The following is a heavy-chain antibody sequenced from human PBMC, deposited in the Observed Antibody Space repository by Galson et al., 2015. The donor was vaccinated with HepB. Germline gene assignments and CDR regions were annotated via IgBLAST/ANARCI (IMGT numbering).Heavy chain of an antibody. Sequence: SLRLSCAASGFTFSSYAMSWVRQAPGKGLEWVSAISGSGGSTYYADSVKGRFTISRDNSKNTLYLQMNSLRAEDTAVYYCARQDYDFWSGYEFSAPGTQIDYWGQGTLVTVSS. D-gene: IGHD3-3*01. V-gene: IGHV3-23*01. CDR3: ARQDYDFWSGYEFSAPGTQIDY. J-gene: IGHJ4*02. CDR2: ISGSGGST. CDR1: GFTFSSYA.